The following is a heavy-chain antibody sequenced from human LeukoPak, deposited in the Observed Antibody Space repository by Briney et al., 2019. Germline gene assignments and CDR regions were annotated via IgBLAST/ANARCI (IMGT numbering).Heavy chain of an antibody. D-gene: IGHD6-13*01. CDR3: ARDRGDSSSWYAPVGAFDI. Sequence: SQTLSHTCAISGDSVSSNSAAWNWIRQSPSRGLEWLGRTYYRSKWYNDYAVSVKSRITINPDTSKNQFSLQLNSVTPEDTAVYYCARDRGDSSSWYAPVGAFDIWGQGTMVTVSS. J-gene: IGHJ3*02. CDR2: TYYRSKWYN. CDR1: GDSVSSNSAA. V-gene: IGHV6-1*01.